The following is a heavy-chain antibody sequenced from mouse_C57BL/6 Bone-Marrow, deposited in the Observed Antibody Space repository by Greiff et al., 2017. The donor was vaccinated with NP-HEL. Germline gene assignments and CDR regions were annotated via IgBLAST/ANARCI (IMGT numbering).Heavy chain of an antibody. V-gene: IGHV5-4*03. D-gene: IGHD1-1*01. CDR3: ARAFYYYGSSYNWYFDV. J-gene: IGHJ1*03. CDR1: GFTFSSYA. Sequence: EVMLVESGGGLVKPGGSLKLSCAASGFTFSSYAMSWVRQTPEKRLEWVATISDGGSYTYYPDNVKGRFTISRDNAKNNLYLQMSHLKSEDTAMYYCARAFYYYGSSYNWYFDVWGTGTTVTVSS. CDR2: ISDGGSYT.